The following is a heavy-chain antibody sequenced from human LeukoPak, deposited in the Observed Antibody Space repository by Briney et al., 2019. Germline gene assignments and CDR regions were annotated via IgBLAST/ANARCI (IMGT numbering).Heavy chain of an antibody. D-gene: IGHD3-3*01. CDR2: IIPIVGAA. CDR1: GGTFSSYV. CDR3: ARVGGRFLEDEPGHY. Sequence: TSVKISCKASGGTFSSYVISWVRQAPGHRLEWRGGIIPIVGAANYAQKVQGRGTITADESTSTAYMELSSLRSEDTAVYYCARVGGRFLEDEPGHYWGQGTLVTVSS. J-gene: IGHJ4*02. V-gene: IGHV1-69*01.